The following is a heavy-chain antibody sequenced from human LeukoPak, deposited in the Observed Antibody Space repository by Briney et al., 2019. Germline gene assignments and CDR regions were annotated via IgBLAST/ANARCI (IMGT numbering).Heavy chain of an antibody. Sequence: GGSLRLSCAASGFTFSSYWMTWVRQAPGKGLEWVSVIYSGGSTYYADSVKGRFTISRDNSKNTLYLQMNSLRAEDTAVYYCAREGSSWAFDYWGQGTLVTVSS. CDR1: GFTFSSYW. CDR3: AREGSSWAFDY. CDR2: IYSGGST. D-gene: IGHD6-13*01. J-gene: IGHJ4*02. V-gene: IGHV3-66*01.